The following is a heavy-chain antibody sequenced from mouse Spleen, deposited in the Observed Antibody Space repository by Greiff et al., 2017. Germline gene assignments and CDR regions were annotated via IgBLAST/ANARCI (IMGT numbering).Heavy chain of an antibody. V-gene: IGHV5-9-3*01. CDR3: ARQGGYYSFDY. CDR2: ISSGGGNT. Sequence: EVQVVESGGGLVKLGGSLKLSCAASGFTFSSYAMSWVRQTPEKRLEWVATISSGGGNTYYPDSVKGRFTISRDNAKNTLYLQMSSLKSEDTAMYYCARQGGYYSFDYWGQGTTLTVSS. CDR1: GFTFSSYA. D-gene: IGHD2-3*01. J-gene: IGHJ2*01.